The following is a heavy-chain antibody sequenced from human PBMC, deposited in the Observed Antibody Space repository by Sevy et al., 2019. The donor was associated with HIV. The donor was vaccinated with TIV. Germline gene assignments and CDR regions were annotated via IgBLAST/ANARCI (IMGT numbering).Heavy chain of an antibody. CDR3: ARDRYYDASGYYYYYYGMDV. CDR1: GLTVSSNY. Sequence: GGSLILSCAASGLTVSSNYMSWVRQAPGKGLEWVSVIDSGGSTYYGDSVKGRFTISRENSRNTLYLQMNSLRAEDTAVYYCARDRYYDASGYYYYYYGMDVWGQGTTVTVSS. J-gene: IGHJ6*02. CDR2: IDSGGST. D-gene: IGHD3-22*01. V-gene: IGHV3-66*01.